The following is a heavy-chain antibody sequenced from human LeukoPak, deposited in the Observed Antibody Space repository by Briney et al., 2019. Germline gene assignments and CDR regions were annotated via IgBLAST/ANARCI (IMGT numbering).Heavy chain of an antibody. CDR3: ARGFSVDY. CDR2: ISSSGGTI. D-gene: IGHD3-10*01. V-gene: IGHV3-48*03. Sequence: PGGSLRLSCAASGFTFSSYEMNWVRQAPGKGLEWVSYISSSGGTIYYADSLKGRFTISRDNAKNSLYLQMNSLRAEATAVYYCARGFSVDYWGQGTLVTVSS. CDR1: GFTFSSYE. J-gene: IGHJ4*02.